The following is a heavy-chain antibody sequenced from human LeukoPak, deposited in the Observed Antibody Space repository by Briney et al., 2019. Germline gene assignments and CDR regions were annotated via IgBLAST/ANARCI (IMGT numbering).Heavy chain of an antibody. J-gene: IGHJ5*02. CDR3: ARGIAARMSGSTNWFDP. CDR2: INHSGST. Sequence: PSETLSLTCAVYGGSFSGYYWSWIRQPPGKGLEWIGEINHSGSTNHNPSLKSRVTISVDTSKNQFSLNLSSVTAADTAVYYCARGIAARMSGSTNWFDPWGQGTLVTVSS. V-gene: IGHV4-34*01. D-gene: IGHD6-6*01. CDR1: GGSFSGYY.